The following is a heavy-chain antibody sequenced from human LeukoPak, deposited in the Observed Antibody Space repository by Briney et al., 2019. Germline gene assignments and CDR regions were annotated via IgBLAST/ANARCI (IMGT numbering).Heavy chain of an antibody. J-gene: IGHJ4*02. CDR3: ARDLGHYYGSGSYYNGQGPYYFDY. CDR2: MNPNSGNT. CDR1: VYTFTIYD. D-gene: IGHD3-10*01. V-gene: IGHV1-8*01. Sequence: GASVTVSCKSSVYTFTIYDINWVRQAPGQGLEWMGWMNPNSGNTGYAQKFQGRVTMTRNTSISTAYMELSSLRSEDTAVYYCARDLGHYYGSGSYYNGQGPYYFDYWGQGTLVTVSS.